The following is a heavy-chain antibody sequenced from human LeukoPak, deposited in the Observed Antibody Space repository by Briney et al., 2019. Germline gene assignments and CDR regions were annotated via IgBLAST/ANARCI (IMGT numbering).Heavy chain of an antibody. CDR1: GYSFTSYY. CDR3: AREKDNSGWKNWIDP. V-gene: IGHV1-46*01. Sequence: ASVKVYCKASGYSFTSYYMHWVRQAPGQGLEWVGIINPNGGSASYAQKFRGRVTMTRDTSTSTVYMELSSLKSEDTAVYYCAREKDNSGWKNWIDPWGEGALVTVSS. CDR2: INPNGGSA. J-gene: IGHJ5*02. D-gene: IGHD6-19*01.